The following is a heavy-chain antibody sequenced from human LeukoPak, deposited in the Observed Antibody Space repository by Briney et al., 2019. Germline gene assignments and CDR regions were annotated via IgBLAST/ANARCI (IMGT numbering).Heavy chain of an antibody. CDR1: GFTFSNAW. V-gene: IGHV3-15*01. J-gene: IGHJ4*02. D-gene: IGHD3-3*01. Sequence: GGSLRLSCAASGFTFSNAWMSWVRQAPGKGLEWVGRIKSKTDGGTTDHAAPVKGRFTISRDDSKNTLYLQMNSLKTEDTAVYYCTTDSTDYDFWSGYSRKFDYWGQGTLVTVSS. CDR3: TTDSTDYDFWSGYSRKFDY. CDR2: IKSKTDGGTT.